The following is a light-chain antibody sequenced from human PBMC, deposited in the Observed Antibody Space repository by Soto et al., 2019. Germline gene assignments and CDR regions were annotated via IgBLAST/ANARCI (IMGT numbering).Light chain of an antibody. CDR2: GTS. J-gene: IGKJ2*01. CDR1: QSVGRN. CDR3: QQYNKWPYS. Sequence: EIVMTQSPVALSVSPGESAALSCRASQSVGRNFAWYPQRPGQAPRVLIYGTSTRATGGPARFSGSGSGTGFTVAISSLQSEDFAVYECQQYNKWPYSFGQGNRLEIK. V-gene: IGKV3-15*01.